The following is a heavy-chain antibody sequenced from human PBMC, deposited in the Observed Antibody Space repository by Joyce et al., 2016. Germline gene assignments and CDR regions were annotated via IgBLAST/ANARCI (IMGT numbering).Heavy chain of an antibody. Sequence: QVQLVQSGSEVKEPGASVKVSCKTSGFIFPGYYMHWLRLAPGQGLEWMGWINPKTGGTKYAQKFQGRGNMTRDKSISTGYMELSSLTSDDSAIYYCARDLEKGCYDSIGYWGQGAPVTVSS. J-gene: IGHJ4*02. CDR1: GFIFPGYY. CDR2: INPKTGGT. V-gene: IGHV1-2*02. D-gene: IGHD3-22*01. CDR3: ARDLEKGCYDSIGY.